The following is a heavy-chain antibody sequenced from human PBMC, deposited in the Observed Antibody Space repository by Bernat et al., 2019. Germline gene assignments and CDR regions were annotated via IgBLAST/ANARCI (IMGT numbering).Heavy chain of an antibody. Sequence: QVQLQESGPGLVKPSETLSLTCTVSGGSISSYYWSWIRQPPGKGLEWIGYIYYSGSTNYNPSLKSRVTISVDTSKNQFSLKLSSVTAADTAVYYCARAPRGAARPMAYYYYYYYMDVWGKGTTVTVSS. D-gene: IGHD6-6*01. V-gene: IGHV4-59*12. CDR3: ARAPRGAARPMAYYYYYYYMDV. CDR1: GGSISSYY. CDR2: IYYSGST. J-gene: IGHJ6*03.